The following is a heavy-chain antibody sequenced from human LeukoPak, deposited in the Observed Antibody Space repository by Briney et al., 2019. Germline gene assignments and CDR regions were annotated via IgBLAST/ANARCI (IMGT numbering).Heavy chain of an antibody. CDR3: ARGNYDILTGFWFDP. V-gene: IGHV3-48*03. D-gene: IGHD3-9*01. Sequence: PGGSLRLSCAASGFTFSSYEMNWVRQAPGKGLEWVSYISSSGSTIYYADSVKGRSTISRDNAKNSLYLQMNSLRAEDTAVYYCARGNYDILTGFWFDPWGQGTLVTVSS. CDR1: GFTFSSYE. J-gene: IGHJ5*02. CDR2: ISSSGSTI.